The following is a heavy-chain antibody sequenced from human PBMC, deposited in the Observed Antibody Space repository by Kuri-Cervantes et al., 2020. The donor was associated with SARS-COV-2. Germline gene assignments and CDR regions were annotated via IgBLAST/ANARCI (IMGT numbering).Heavy chain of an antibody. D-gene: IGHD3-9*01. J-gene: IGHJ4*02. CDR3: GSSVLRFFDQYGDY. CDR1: GFTFSASA. CDR2: IRNKANNYAT. Sequence: GGSLRLSCGASGFTFSASAIYWVRQASGKGLEWIGRIRNKANNYATTYVASVKGRFTISRDDSENTAYLQMNSLKTEDTAVYYCGSSVLRFFDQYGDYWGRGTLVTVSS. V-gene: IGHV3-73*01.